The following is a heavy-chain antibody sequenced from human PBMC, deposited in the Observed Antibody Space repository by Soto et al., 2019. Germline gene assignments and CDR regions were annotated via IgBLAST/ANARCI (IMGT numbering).Heavy chain of an antibody. Sequence: SGGSLRLSCAASGFTFSSYSMNWVRQAPGKGLEWVSYISSSSSTIYYADSVKGRFTISRDNAKNSLYLQMNSLRAEDTAVYYCARDNYDILTGYYHPYGMDVWGQGNPGHRLL. J-gene: IGHJ6*02. CDR1: GFTFSSYS. V-gene: IGHV3-48*01. CDR3: ARDNYDILTGYYHPYGMDV. D-gene: IGHD3-9*01. CDR2: ISSSSSTI.